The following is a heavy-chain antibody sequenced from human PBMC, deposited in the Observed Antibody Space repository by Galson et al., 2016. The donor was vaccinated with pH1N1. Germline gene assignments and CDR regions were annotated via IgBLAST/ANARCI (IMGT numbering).Heavy chain of an antibody. D-gene: IGHD3-3*01. Sequence: LRLSCAASTFTFSRHGMNWVRQAPGKGLEWISYISGDSTRIFYAGSVKGRFTISRDNAKNSLYLHMNSLRVEDTAVYYCVRDDYESWSGYDAFDIWGQGTMVTVSS. J-gene: IGHJ3*02. V-gene: IGHV3-48*04. CDR2: ISGDSTRI. CDR3: VRDDYESWSGYDAFDI. CDR1: TFTFSRHG.